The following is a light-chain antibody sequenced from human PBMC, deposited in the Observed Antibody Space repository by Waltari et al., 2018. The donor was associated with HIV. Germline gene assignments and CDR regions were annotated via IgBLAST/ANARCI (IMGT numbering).Light chain of an antibody. CDR1: ALPQKY. J-gene: IGLJ3*02. Sequence: SYELTQPPSVSVSPGQTARITCSGDALPQKYAYWYQQKSGPAPVLVIYEDSKRPSGIPERFSGSSSWTMATLTISGAQVEDEADYYCYSTDSSGNHRVFGGGTKLTVL. CDR3: YSTDSSGNHRV. CDR2: EDS. V-gene: IGLV3-10*01.